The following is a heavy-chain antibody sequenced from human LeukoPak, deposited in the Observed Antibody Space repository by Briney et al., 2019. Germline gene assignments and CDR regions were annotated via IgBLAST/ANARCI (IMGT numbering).Heavy chain of an antibody. V-gene: IGHV3-23*01. Sequence: GGSLRLSCAAPGFTIRSNWMSWVRQAPGKGLEWVSGTSGTGDSLYSADSVKGRFTTSRDNFKNMMYLHMENLTAEDTAVYYCAKDAIIRVAVCRGLDSWGQGTLVTVSS. CDR3: AKDAIIRVAVCRGLDS. CDR1: GFTIRSNW. CDR2: TSGTGDSL. J-gene: IGHJ4*02. D-gene: IGHD2-15*01.